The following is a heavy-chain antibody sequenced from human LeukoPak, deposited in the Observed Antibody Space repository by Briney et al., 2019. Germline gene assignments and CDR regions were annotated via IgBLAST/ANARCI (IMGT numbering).Heavy chain of an antibody. D-gene: IGHD4-17*01. J-gene: IGHJ3*02. CDR3: ARWGAVTTTESVAFDI. V-gene: IGHV3-48*03. CDR1: GFTFSSYE. CDR2: ISSSGSII. Sequence: GGSLRLSCAASGFTFSSYEMNWVRQAPGKGLEFISYISSSGSIIYYADSVKSRFTISRDNSKNTLYLQMNSLRAEDTAVYYCARWGAVTTTESVAFDIWGQGTMVTVSS.